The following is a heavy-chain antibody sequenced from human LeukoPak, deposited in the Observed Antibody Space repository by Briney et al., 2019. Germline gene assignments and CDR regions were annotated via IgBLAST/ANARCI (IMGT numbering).Heavy chain of an antibody. Sequence: GGSLRLSCAASGFRFKNFGMTWVRQAPGKGLEWVSTISASGGGAYYADSVKGRFTISRDNSKDTLSLQMNTLRAEDTAVYYCAKDVRRAEYCSATTCYTSSFDYWGQGTLVTVSS. CDR2: ISASGGGA. CDR1: GFRFKNFG. J-gene: IGHJ4*02. V-gene: IGHV3-23*01. CDR3: AKDVRRAEYCSATTCYTSSFDY. D-gene: IGHD2-2*02.